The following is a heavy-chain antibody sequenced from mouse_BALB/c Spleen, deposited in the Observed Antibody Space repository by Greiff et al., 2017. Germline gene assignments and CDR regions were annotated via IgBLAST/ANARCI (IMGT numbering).Heavy chain of an antibody. D-gene: IGHD2-4*01. CDR3: ASPIYYDYGWFAY. CDR1: GYAFTNYL. V-gene: IGHV1-54*01. Sequence: VQLQQSGAELVRPGTSVKVSCKASGYAFTNYLIEWVKQRPGQGLEWIGVINPGSGGTNYNEKFKGKATLTADKSSSTAYMQLSSLTSDDSAVYFCASPIYYDYGWFAYWGQGTLVTVSA. J-gene: IGHJ3*01. CDR2: INPGSGGT.